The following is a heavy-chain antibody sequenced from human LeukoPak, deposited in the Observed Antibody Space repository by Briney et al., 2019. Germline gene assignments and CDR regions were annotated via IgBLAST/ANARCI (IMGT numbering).Heavy chain of an antibody. D-gene: IGHD2-15*01. J-gene: IGHJ6*04. Sequence: PGRSLRLSRAASGFTFDDYAMHWVRQAPGKGLEWVSGISWNSGSIGYADSVKGRFTISRDNAKNSLYLQMNSLRAEDTALYYCAKVNGCCSGGSCYSSGSYYYYGMDVWGKGTTVTVSS. CDR2: ISWNSGSI. CDR1: GFTFDDYA. V-gene: IGHV3-9*01. CDR3: AKVNGCCSGGSCYSSGSYYYYGMDV.